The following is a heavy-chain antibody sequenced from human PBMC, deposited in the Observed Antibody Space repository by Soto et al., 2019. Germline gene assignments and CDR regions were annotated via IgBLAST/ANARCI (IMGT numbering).Heavy chain of an antibody. CDR3: VKAEPRVSY. CDR1: GFTFSSYG. J-gene: IGHJ4*02. D-gene: IGHD3-22*01. Sequence: QVQLVESGGGVVQPGRSLRLSCAASGFTFSSYGMHWVRQAPGKGLEWVAVISYDGSNKYYADSVKGRFTISRDNSKNTLYLQMNSLRSLLTAVYFCVKAEPRVSYWGQGTLVTVSS. CDR2: ISYDGSNK. V-gene: IGHV3-30*18.